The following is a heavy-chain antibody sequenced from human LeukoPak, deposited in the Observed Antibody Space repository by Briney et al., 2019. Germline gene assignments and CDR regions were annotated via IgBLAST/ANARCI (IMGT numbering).Heavy chain of an antibody. D-gene: IGHD3-3*01. CDR1: GFTFSSYG. V-gene: IGHV3-30*02. J-gene: IGHJ4*02. CDR2: IRYDGSNK. CDR3: AKVQYDFWSGYFDY. Sequence: PGGSLRLSCAASGFTFSSYGMHWVRQAPGKGLEWVAFIRYDGSNKYYADSVKGRFTISRDNSKNTLYLQMNSLRAEDTAVYYCAKVQYDFWSGYFDYWGQGTLVTVSS.